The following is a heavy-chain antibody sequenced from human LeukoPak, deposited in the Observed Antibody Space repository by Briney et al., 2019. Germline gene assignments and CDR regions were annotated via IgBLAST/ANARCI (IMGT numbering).Heavy chain of an antibody. D-gene: IGHD5-12*01. CDR2: IYSGGST. CDR1: GFTVSSNY. V-gene: IGHV3-66*01. CDR3: ARTVGYSGGPGGFDY. J-gene: IGHJ4*02. Sequence: GGSLRLSCGASGFTVSSNYMSGVRQAPGKGLEWVSVIYSGGSTYYAASVKGRFTISRDNSKNTLYLQMNSLRAEDTAVYYCARTVGYSGGPGGFDYWGQGTLVTVSS.